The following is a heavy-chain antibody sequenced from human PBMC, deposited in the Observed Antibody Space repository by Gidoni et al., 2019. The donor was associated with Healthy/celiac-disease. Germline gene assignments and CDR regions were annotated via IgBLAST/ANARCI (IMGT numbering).Heavy chain of an antibody. Sequence: QVQLQQWGAGLLKPSETLSLTCAVYGRSFSGYYWSWIRQPPGKGLEWIGEINHSGSTNYNPSLKSRVTISVDTSKNQFSLKLSSVTAADTAVYYCARSAMRAGYFDYWGQGTLVTVSS. J-gene: IGHJ4*02. D-gene: IGHD5-18*01. CDR1: GRSFSGYY. V-gene: IGHV4-34*01. CDR3: ARSAMRAGYFDY. CDR2: INHSGST.